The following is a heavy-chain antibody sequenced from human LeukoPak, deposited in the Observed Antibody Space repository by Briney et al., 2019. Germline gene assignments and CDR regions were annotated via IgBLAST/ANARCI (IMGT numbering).Heavy chain of an antibody. Sequence: SETLSLTCTVSGDSISSSSYYWGWIRQPPGKGLEWIGSIYYSGSTYYNPSLKSRVTISVDTSKNQFSLKLSSVTAADTAVYYCARRPTPRYFDLWGRGTLVTVSS. CDR2: IYYSGST. CDR3: ARRPTPRYFDL. V-gene: IGHV4-39*01. CDR1: GDSISSSSYY. J-gene: IGHJ2*01. D-gene: IGHD4-23*01.